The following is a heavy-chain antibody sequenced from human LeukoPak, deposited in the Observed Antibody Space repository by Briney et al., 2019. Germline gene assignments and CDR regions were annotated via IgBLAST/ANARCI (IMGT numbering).Heavy chain of an antibody. J-gene: IGHJ4*02. CDR3: ARLPITMIVVPSNPYFDY. CDR1: GFTYSSYA. Sequence: PGGSLRLSCAASGFTYSSYAMSWVRQAPGKGLEWVSVISGSGGSTYYADSVKGRFTISRDNSKNTLYLQMNSLRAEDTAVYYCARLPITMIVVPSNPYFDYWGQGTLVTVSS. D-gene: IGHD3-22*01. V-gene: IGHV3-23*01. CDR2: ISGSGGST.